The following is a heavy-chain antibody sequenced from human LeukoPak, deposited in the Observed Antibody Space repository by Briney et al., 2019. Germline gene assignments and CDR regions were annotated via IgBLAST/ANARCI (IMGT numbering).Heavy chain of an antibody. D-gene: IGHD3-3*01. J-gene: IGHJ6*02. CDR1: GYTFTSYG. Sequence: GASVKVSCKASGYTFTSYGISWVRQAPGQGLEWMGWISAYNGNTNYAQKLQGRVTMTTDTSTSTAYMELRSLRSDDTAVYYCARGRVEGLGSGYKYYYGMDVWGQGTTVTVSS. V-gene: IGHV1-18*01. CDR3: ARGRVEGLGSGYKYYYGMDV. CDR2: ISAYNGNT.